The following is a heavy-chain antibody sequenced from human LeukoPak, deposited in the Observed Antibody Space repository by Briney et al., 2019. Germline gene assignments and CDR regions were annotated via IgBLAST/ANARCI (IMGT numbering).Heavy chain of an antibody. D-gene: IGHD5-18*01. V-gene: IGHV4-59*01. Sequence: SETLSLTCTVSGGPISSYYWSWIRQPPGKGLEWIGYIYYSGTTRYNPSPKSRLTISIDTSKNQFSLKLSSVTAADTAVYFCARGGGFTYGRQPFDCWGQGTLVTVSS. J-gene: IGHJ4*02. CDR3: ARGGGFTYGRQPFDC. CDR2: IYYSGTT. CDR1: GGPISSYY.